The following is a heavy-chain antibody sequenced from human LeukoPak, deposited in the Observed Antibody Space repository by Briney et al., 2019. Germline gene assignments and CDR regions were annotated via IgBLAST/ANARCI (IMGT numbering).Heavy chain of an antibody. D-gene: IGHD3-10*01. CDR1: GGSISSGGYY. J-gene: IGHJ5*02. V-gene: IGHV4-31*03. CDR3: ARDDVSGRYWFDP. CDR2: IYYSGST. Sequence: PSETLSLTCTVSGGSISSGGYYWSWIRQHPGKGPEWIGYIYYSGSTYYNPSLKSRVTISVDTSKNQFSLKLSSVTAADTAVYYCARDDVSGRYWFDPWGQGTLVTVSS.